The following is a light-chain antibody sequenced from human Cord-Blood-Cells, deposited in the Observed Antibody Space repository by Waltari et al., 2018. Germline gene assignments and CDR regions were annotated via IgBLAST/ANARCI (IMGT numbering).Light chain of an antibody. CDR2: WAS. CDR3: QQYYSTPT. J-gene: IGKJ4*01. CDR1: QSVLYSSNNKNY. V-gene: IGKV4-1*01. Sequence: DIVMTQSPDSLAVSLGERATINCKSSQSVLYSSNNKNYLAWYQQKPGQPPQRLIYWASTRESGVPDRFSGSGSGTDFTLTISSLQAEDVAVYYCQQYYSTPTFGGGTNVEIK.